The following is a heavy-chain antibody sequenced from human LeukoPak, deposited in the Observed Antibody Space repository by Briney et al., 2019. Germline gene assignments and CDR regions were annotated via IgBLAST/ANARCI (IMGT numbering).Heavy chain of an antibody. V-gene: IGHV4-34*01. D-gene: IGHD6-13*01. J-gene: IGHJ5*01. CDR1: GGSFSGYY. CDR2: INHSGST. Sequence: SETLSLTCAVYGGSFSGYYWSWIRQPPGKGLEWIGEINHSGSTNYNPSLKSRVTISVDTSKNQFSLKLSSVTAVDAAVYYCARGPGQLTSECFDSWGQGILVTVSS. CDR3: ARGPGQLTSECFDS.